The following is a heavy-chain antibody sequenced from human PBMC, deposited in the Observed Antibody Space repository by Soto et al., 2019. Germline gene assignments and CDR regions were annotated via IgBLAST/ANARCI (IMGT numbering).Heavy chain of an antibody. Sequence: SETLSLTCTFSGGSISSYYWSWIRQPPGKGLEWIGYIYYSGSTNYNPSLKSRVTISVDTSKNQFSLKLSSVTAADTAVYYCARDRGYCSGGSCYNGSFDYWGQGTLVTVSS. D-gene: IGHD2-15*01. CDR2: IYYSGST. J-gene: IGHJ4*02. CDR3: ARDRGYCSGGSCYNGSFDY. V-gene: IGHV4-59*01. CDR1: GGSISSYY.